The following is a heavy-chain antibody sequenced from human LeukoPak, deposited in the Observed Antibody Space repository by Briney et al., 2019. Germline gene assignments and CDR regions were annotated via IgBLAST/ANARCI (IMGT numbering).Heavy chain of an antibody. D-gene: IGHD6-13*01. Sequence: KASETLSLTCTVSGGSISSYYWSWIRQPPGKGLEWIGYIYYSGSTNYNPSLKSRVTISVDTSKNQFSLKLSSVTAADTAVYYCARGIWGSSWYGDYWGQGTLVTVSS. CDR1: GGSISSYY. J-gene: IGHJ4*02. CDR2: IYYSGST. CDR3: ARGIWGSSWYGDY. V-gene: IGHV4-59*08.